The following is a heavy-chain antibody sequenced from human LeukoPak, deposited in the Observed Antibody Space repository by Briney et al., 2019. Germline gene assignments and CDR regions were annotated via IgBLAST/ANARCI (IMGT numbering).Heavy chain of an antibody. Sequence: ASETLSLTCTVSGGSISSYFWSWIRQPPGKGLEWIGYIYYSGGTNYNPSLKSRVTISVETSKNQFSLKLSSVTAADTAVYYCASARLGSGLEGAFDIWGQGTMVTVSS. J-gene: IGHJ3*02. CDR2: IYYSGGT. CDR3: ASARLGSGLEGAFDI. D-gene: IGHD6-25*01. CDR1: GGSISSYF. V-gene: IGHV4-59*01.